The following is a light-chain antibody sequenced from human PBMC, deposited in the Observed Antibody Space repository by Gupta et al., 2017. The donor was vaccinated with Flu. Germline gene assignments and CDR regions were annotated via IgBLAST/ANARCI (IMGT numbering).Light chain of an antibody. CDR1: QSVSSN. CDR2: GAS. J-gene: IGKJ1*01. CDR3: QHYNNWPPWT. Sequence: EIVITQSPATLSVSPGERANLSCRASQSVSSNVAWYQQKPGQAPRLLIYGASTRATGIPARFSGSGSGTEFTLTISSLQSEDFAVYYCQHYNNWPPWTFGQGTKLEIK. V-gene: IGKV3-15*01.